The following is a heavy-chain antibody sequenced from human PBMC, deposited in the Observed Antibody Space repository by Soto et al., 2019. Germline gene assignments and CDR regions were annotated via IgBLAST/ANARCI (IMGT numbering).Heavy chain of an antibody. D-gene: IGHD3-22*01. CDR2: IYYSGST. CDR3: ARHLVAITMITGIDY. Sequence: ASETLSLTCTVAGGSISSSGDCWGWIRQPPGKGLEWIGSIYYSGSTYYNPSLKSRVTISVDTSKNQFSLKLSSVTAADTAVYYCARHLVAITMITGIDYWGQGTLVTVSS. CDR1: GGSISSSGDC. J-gene: IGHJ4*02. V-gene: IGHV4-39*01.